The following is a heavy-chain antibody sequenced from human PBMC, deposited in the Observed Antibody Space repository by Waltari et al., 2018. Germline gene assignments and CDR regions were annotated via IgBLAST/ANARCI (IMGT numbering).Heavy chain of an antibody. J-gene: IGHJ4*02. CDR3: ATSGWYCFDY. V-gene: IGHV3-7*01. CDR1: GFTLSSFW. CDR2: IKQDGSEK. Sequence: VQLVESGGGLVQPGGSLRLSCSASGFTLSSFWMNWVRQTPGKGLEWVAGIKQDGSEKYYADSVKGRFTISRDNAKNSLYLQMNSLRAEDMAVYYCATSGWYCFDYWGQGTLVTVSS. D-gene: IGHD6-19*01.